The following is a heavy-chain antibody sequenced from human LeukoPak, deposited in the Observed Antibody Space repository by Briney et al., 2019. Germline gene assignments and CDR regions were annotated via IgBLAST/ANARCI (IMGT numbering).Heavy chain of an antibody. Sequence: GGSLRLSCAASGFTFRNYVIHWVRQAPGKGLEWVAVTSSDLNVKLYADSVKGRFTISRDNSRSTLYLQMNSLRPEDTAIYYCASEGYYGSGSPPSLYFDYWGQGTLVTVSS. CDR1: GFTFRNYV. CDR3: ASEGYYGSGSPPSLYFDY. V-gene: IGHV3-30-3*01. D-gene: IGHD3-10*01. CDR2: TSSDLNVK. J-gene: IGHJ4*02.